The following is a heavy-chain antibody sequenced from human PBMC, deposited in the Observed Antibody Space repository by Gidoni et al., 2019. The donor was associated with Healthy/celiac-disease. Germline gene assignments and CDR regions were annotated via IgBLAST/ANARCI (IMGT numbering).Heavy chain of an antibody. CDR1: GFTVSSNY. V-gene: IGHV3-66*01. CDR2: IYSGGST. D-gene: IGHD2-21*02. CDR3: ARVAPAYCGGDCYSGAFDI. J-gene: IGHJ3*02. Sequence: EVQLVESGGGLVQPGGSLRLSCAASGFTVSSNYMSWVRQAPGKGLEWVSVIYSGGSTYYADSVKGRFTISRDNSKNTLYLQMNSLRAEDTAVYYCARVAPAYCGGDCYSGAFDIWGQGTMVTVSS.